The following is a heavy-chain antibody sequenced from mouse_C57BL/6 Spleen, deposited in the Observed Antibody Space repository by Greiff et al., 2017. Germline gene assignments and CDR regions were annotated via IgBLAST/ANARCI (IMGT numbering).Heavy chain of an antibody. CDR3: ARPASTTVVAPYARDY. CDR1: GFTFSSYG. V-gene: IGHV5-6*01. Sequence: EVQLVESGGDLVKPGGSLKLSCAASGFTFSSYGMSWVRQTPDKRLEWVATISSGGSYTYYPDSVKGRFTISRDNAKNTLYLQMSCLKSDDTAMYYCARPASTTVVAPYARDYWGQGTSVTVSS. CDR2: ISSGGSYT. D-gene: IGHD1-1*01. J-gene: IGHJ4*01.